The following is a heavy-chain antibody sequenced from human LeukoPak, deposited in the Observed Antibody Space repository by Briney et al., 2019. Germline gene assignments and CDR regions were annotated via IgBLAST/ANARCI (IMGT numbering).Heavy chain of an antibody. V-gene: IGHV4-34*01. Sequence: ETLSLTCAAYGGSFSGYYWSWIRQPPGKGLEWIGEINHSGSTNYNPSLKSRVTISVDTSKNQFSLKLSSVTAADTAVYYCASLLSLHFDYWGQGTLATVSS. CDR1: GGSFSGYY. CDR3: ASLLSLHFDY. CDR2: INHSGST. D-gene: IGHD2-15*01. J-gene: IGHJ4*02.